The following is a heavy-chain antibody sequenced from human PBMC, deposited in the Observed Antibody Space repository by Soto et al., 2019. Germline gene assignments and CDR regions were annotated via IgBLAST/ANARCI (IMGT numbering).Heavy chain of an antibody. V-gene: IGHV3-33*01. Sequence: QVQLVESGGGVVQPGRSLRLSCAASGFTFSSYCMHWVRQAPGKGLEWVAVIWYDGSNKYYADSVKGRFTISRDNSKNTLYLQMNSLRDEDTAVYYCAREGTRYFDWFLPYYFDYWGQGTLVTVSS. CDR1: GFTFSSYC. CDR2: IWYDGSNK. D-gene: IGHD3-9*01. CDR3: AREGTRYFDWFLPYYFDY. J-gene: IGHJ4*02.